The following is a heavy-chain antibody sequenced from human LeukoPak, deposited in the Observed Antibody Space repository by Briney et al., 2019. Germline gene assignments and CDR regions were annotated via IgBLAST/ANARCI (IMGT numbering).Heavy chain of an antibody. CDR3: AKAEYSSPFALDY. Sequence: PGGSLRLSCAASGFTFSSYGMHWVRRAPGKGLEWVAVISYDGSNKYYADSVKGRFTISRDNSKNTLYLQMNSLRAEDTAVYYCAKAEYSSPFALDYWGQGTLVTVSS. J-gene: IGHJ4*02. D-gene: IGHD6-6*01. CDR1: GFTFSSYG. V-gene: IGHV3-30*18. CDR2: ISYDGSNK.